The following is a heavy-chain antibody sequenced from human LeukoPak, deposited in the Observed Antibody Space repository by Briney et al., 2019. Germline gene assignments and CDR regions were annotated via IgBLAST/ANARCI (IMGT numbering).Heavy chain of an antibody. D-gene: IGHD4-17*01. J-gene: IGHJ2*01. CDR3: AKDSYGDYGGPYWYFDL. V-gene: IGHV3-9*01. CDR2: ISWNSGSI. Sequence: GRSLRLSCAASGFTFDDYAMDWVRQAPGKGLEWVSGISWNSGSIGYADSVKGRFTISRDNAKNSLYLQMNSLRAEDTALYYCAKDSYGDYGGPYWYFDLWGRGTLVTVSS. CDR1: GFTFDDYA.